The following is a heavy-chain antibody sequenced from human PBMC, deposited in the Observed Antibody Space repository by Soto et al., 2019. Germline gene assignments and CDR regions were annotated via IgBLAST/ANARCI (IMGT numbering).Heavy chain of an antibody. CDR3: ARRYSSSFDY. CDR1: GGSLSSYY. CDR2: IYYSGST. D-gene: IGHD6-13*01. Sequence: SETLSLTCTVAGGSLSSYYWSCIRQPPGKGLEWIGYIYYSGSTNYNPSLKSRVTISVDTSKNQFSLKLSSVTAADTAVYYCARRYSSSFDYWGQGTLVTVSS. J-gene: IGHJ4*02. V-gene: IGHV4-59*08.